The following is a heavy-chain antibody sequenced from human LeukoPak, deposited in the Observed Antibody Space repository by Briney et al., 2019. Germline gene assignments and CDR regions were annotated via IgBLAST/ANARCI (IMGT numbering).Heavy chain of an antibody. V-gene: IGHV4-59*01. Sequence: PSETLSLTCTVSGGSISSYYWSWIRQPPGKVLEWIGYIYYSGSTNYNPSLKSRVTISVDTSKNQFSLKLSSVTAADTAVYYCARESSGKGLGNYYYYYYMDVWGKGTTVTISS. CDR3: ARESSGKGLGNYYYYYYMDV. CDR2: IYYSGST. CDR1: GGSISSYY. J-gene: IGHJ6*03. D-gene: IGHD3-10*01.